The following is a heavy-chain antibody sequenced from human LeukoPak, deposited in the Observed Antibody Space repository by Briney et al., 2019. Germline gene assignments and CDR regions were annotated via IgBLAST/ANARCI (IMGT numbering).Heavy chain of an antibody. Sequence: HPGGSLRLSCAASGFTVSSNYMSWVRQAPGKGLEWVSVIYSGGSTYYADSVKGRFAISRDNSKNTLYLQMNSLRAEDTAVYYCARSRSSGWYEYYYGMDVWGQETTVTVSS. V-gene: IGHV3-53*01. J-gene: IGHJ6*02. CDR3: ARSRSSGWYEYYYGMDV. CDR1: GFTVSSNY. CDR2: IYSGGST. D-gene: IGHD6-19*01.